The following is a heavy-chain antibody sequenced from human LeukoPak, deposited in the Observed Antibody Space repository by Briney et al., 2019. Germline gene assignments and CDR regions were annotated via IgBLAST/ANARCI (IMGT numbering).Heavy chain of an antibody. CDR2: ISWDGGTR. Sequence: GGSLRLSCAASGFTFDDYTMHWVRQAPGKGLEWVSLISWDGGTRYYADSVKGRFTISRDNSKNSLYLQMNSLRTEDTALYYCARDRGWLHHAFDIWGQGTMVTVSS. D-gene: IGHD5-24*01. CDR1: GFTFDDYT. CDR3: ARDRGWLHHAFDI. J-gene: IGHJ3*02. V-gene: IGHV3-43*01.